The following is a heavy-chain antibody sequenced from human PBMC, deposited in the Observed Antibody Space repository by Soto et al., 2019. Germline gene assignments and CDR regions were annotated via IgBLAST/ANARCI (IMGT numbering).Heavy chain of an antibody. CDR2: ILPIMGSV. CDR3: ARIPRYSYPTSDPLDN. Sequence: QVHLVQSGSEVKKPGSSVTVSCKASGGTFNTYTFSWVRQAPGQGLEWMGSILPIMGSVNYAHDFRGRLSITADPSTTTAYMELTSLTSHDTAIYYCARIPRYSYPTSDPLDNWGQGTLATVSS. V-gene: IGHV1-69*01. D-gene: IGHD2-15*01. J-gene: IGHJ4*02. CDR1: GGTFNTYT.